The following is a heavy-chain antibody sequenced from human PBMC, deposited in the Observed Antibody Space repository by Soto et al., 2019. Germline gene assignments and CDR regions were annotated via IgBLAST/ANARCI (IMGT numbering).Heavy chain of an antibody. D-gene: IGHD1-26*01. Sequence: PSETLSLTCTVSGGSISTYYWSWIRQPPGKGLEWIGYIHYSGSTNYNPSLKSRVTISVDTSKNQFSLKLSSVTAADTAVYYCARRSLGQYYFEYWGQGTLVTVSS. V-gene: IGHV4-59*08. CDR1: GGSISTYY. CDR2: IHYSGST. J-gene: IGHJ4*02. CDR3: ARRSLGQYYFEY.